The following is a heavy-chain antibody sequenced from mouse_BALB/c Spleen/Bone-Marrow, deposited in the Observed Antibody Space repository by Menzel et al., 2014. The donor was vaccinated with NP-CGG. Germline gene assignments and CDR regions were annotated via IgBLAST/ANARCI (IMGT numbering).Heavy chain of an antibody. Sequence: EVQLQQSGAELVKPGASVKLSCTASGFNIKDTYMHWVKQGPEQGLEWIGRIDPANGNTKYDPKFQGKATITADTSSNTAYLQLSSLTSEDTAVYYCARWLLLAYWGQGTLVTVSA. CDR3: ARWLLLAY. D-gene: IGHD2-3*01. CDR1: GFNIKDTY. V-gene: IGHV14-3*02. J-gene: IGHJ3*01. CDR2: IDPANGNT.